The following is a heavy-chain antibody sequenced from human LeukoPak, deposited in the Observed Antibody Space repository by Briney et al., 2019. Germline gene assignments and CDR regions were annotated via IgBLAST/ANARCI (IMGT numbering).Heavy chain of an antibody. D-gene: IGHD6-19*01. Sequence: GGSLRLSCAASGFTFGSYDMHWVRQATGKGLEWVSAIGTAGDTYYPGSVKGRFTISRENAKNSLYLQMNSLRAGDTAVYYCARDTTTVADNDAFDIWGQGTMVTVSS. CDR2: IGTAGDT. J-gene: IGHJ3*02. CDR1: GFTFGSYD. V-gene: IGHV3-13*01. CDR3: ARDTTTVADNDAFDI.